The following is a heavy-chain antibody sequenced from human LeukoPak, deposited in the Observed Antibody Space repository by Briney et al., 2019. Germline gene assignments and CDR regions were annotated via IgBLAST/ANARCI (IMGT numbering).Heavy chain of an antibody. V-gene: IGHV3-23*01. D-gene: IGHD5-12*01. CDR1: GFTLRSYD. Sequence: PGGSLRLSCAASGFTLRSYDMSWVRQAPGKGLEWVAATSGSGGNTYYADSVKGRFTISRDNSKNTLYLQMNSLRAEVTVVYYCAKEYSGYYFYDGGQGTLVTV. CDR3: AKEYSGYYFYD. J-gene: IGHJ4*02. CDR2: TSGSGGNT.